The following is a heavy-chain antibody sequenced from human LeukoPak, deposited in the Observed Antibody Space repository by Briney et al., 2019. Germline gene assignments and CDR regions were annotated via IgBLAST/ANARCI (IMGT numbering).Heavy chain of an antibody. CDR3: ARPGIAVAGYFDY. J-gene: IGHJ4*02. CDR1: GGSIGSSSYY. CDR2: IYYSGST. D-gene: IGHD6-19*01. V-gene: IGHV4-39*01. Sequence: SETLSFTCTVSGGSIGSSSYYWGWSRQPPGKGLEWIGSIYYSGSTYYNPSLKSRVTISVDTSKNQFSLKLSSVTAADTAVYYCARPGIAVAGYFDYWGQGTLVTVSS.